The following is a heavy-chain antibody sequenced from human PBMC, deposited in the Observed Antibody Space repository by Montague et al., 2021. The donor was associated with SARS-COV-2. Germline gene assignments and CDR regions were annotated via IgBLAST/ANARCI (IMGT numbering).Heavy chain of an antibody. J-gene: IGHJ5*02. CDR1: GGSISSSSYY. D-gene: IGHD2-2*01. Sequence: SETLSLTCTVSGGSISSSSYYWGWIRQPQGEGLEWIGSIYYSGSTYHNPSLKSRVTISVDTSKNQFSLKLSSVTAADTAVYYCARQGDQLLLEYWFDPWGQGTLVTVSS. V-gene: IGHV4-39*01. CDR3: ARQGDQLLLEYWFDP. CDR2: IYYSGST.